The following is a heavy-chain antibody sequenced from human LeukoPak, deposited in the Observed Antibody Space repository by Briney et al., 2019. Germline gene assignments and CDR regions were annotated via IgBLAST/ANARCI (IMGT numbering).Heavy chain of an antibody. CDR2: IYPGDSDT. CDR3: ARHGVAYYGSGSYPPSDY. V-gene: IGHV5-51*01. CDR1: GYSFTSYW. J-gene: IGHJ4*02. D-gene: IGHD3-10*01. Sequence: GESLKISCKGSGYSFTSYWIGWVRQLPGKGLEWMGIIYPGDSDTRYGPSFQGQVTISADKAISTAYLQWSSLKASDIAMYYCARHGVAYYGSGSYPPSDYWGQGTLVTVSS.